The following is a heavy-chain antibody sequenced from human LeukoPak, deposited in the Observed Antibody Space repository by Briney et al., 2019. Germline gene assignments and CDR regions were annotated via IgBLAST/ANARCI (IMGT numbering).Heavy chain of an antibody. CDR2: ISAYNGNT. J-gene: IGHJ4*02. Sequence: ASVKVSCKASGETFTIYGISWVRQAPGQGLEWMGWISAYNGNTKYPQKFQGRVTMTTDTSTSTAYMELRSRRSDATAGCSCAMDALTVGYCISSSCYNVDWGQGTLVTVSS. D-gene: IGHD2-2*02. V-gene: IGHV1-18*01. CDR1: GETFTIYG. CDR3: AMDALTVGYCISSSCYNVD.